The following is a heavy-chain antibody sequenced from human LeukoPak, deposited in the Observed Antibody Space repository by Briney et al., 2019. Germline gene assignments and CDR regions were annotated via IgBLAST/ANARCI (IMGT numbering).Heavy chain of an antibody. V-gene: IGHV3-23*01. D-gene: IGHD3-10*01. CDR2: ISGSGGST. CDR3: AKETRFMVRGADFDY. Sequence: GGSLRLSCAASGFTFSSYSMNWVRQAPGKGLEWVSAISGSGGSTYYADSVKGRFTISRDNSKNTLYLQMNSLRAEDTAVYYCAKETRFMVRGADFDYWGQGTLVTVSS. CDR1: GFTFSSYS. J-gene: IGHJ4*02.